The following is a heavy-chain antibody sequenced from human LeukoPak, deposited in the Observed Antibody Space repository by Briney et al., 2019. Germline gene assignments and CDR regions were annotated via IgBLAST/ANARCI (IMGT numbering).Heavy chain of an antibody. V-gene: IGHV4-59*01. CDR2: IYYSGAT. Sequence: PSETLSLTWTVSGGSISTYYWNWIRQPPGKGLEWIGYIYYSGATNYNPSLKSRVTISVDTSKNQFSLKLSSVTPADTAVYYCARGVYIAAAQYGFWGHGTLVTVSS. CDR3: ARGVYIAAAQYGF. J-gene: IGHJ4*01. CDR1: GGSISTYY. D-gene: IGHD6-13*01.